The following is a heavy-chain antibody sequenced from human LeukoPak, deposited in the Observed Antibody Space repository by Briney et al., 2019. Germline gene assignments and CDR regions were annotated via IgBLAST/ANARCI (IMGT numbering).Heavy chain of an antibody. V-gene: IGHV3-48*03. J-gene: IGHJ4*02. D-gene: IGHD3-22*01. Sequence: GGSLRLSCAASGFTFSSYEMNWVRQAPGKGLEWISYITGSGDTIYYADSVKGRFTISRDNSKNTLYLQMNSLRAEDTAVYYCAATYYYDSSGYSFDYWGRGTLVTVSS. CDR2: ITGSGDTI. CDR1: GFTFSSYE. CDR3: AATYYYDSSGYSFDY.